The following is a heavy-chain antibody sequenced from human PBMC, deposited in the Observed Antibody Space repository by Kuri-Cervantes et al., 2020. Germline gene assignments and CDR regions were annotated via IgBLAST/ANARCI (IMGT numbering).Heavy chain of an antibody. D-gene: IGHD3-10*01. CDR3: ARVSHYYGSGSSRAFDI. CDR1: GFTVSSYW. J-gene: IGHJ3*02. CDR2: INSDGSST. V-gene: IGHV3-74*01. Sequence: GESLKISCAASGFTVSSYWMHWVRQAPGKGLVWVSRINSDGSSTSYADSVKGRFTISRDNAKNTLYLQMNSLRAEDTAVYYCARVSHYYGSGSSRAFDIWGQGTMVTVSS.